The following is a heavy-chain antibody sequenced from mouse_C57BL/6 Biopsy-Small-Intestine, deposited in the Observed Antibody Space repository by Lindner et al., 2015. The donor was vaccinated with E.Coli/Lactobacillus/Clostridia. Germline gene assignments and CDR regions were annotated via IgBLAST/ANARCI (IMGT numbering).Heavy chain of an antibody. D-gene: IGHD1-2*01. V-gene: IGHV1-79*01. CDR3: AKGGYRISISAGGLDV. CDR1: GDIFKNYA. Sequence: SVKVSCKASGDIFKNYAFSWVRQAPGQGLEWMGGIIPVFGTIDHAQKFQGRLTITADESTSTVYMELSSLRSEDTAVYYCAKGGYRISISAGGLDVWGQGTTVTVSS. CDR2: IIPVFGTI. J-gene: IGHJ1*01.